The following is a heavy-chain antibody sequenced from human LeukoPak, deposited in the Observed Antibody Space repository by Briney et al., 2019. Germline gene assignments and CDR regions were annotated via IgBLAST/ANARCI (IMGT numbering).Heavy chain of an antibody. Sequence: PSETLSLTCTVSGGAITNDNFYWGWVRQPPGKGLEWVVSINYSGTTYCNPSLRSRLSISVDTSRTQFFLTLNSVTAADTAVYYCARLFDSWGRGILITVSS. CDR1: GGAITNDNFY. J-gene: IGHJ4*02. V-gene: IGHV4-39*01. CDR2: INYSGTT. CDR3: ARLFDS.